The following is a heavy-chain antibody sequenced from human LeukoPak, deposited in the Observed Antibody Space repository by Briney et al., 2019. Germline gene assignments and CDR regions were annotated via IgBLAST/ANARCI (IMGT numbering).Heavy chain of an antibody. CDR2: INPTGGST. D-gene: IGHD6-13*01. V-gene: IGHV1-46*01. Sequence: ASVKVSCKASGYTFTSYYMHWVRQAPGQGLEWMGLINPTGGSTGYAQKFQGRVTMTRDMSTSTDYMELSSLRSEDTAIYYCARDRSAAAAGRSWYFDLWGRGTLITVSS. J-gene: IGHJ2*01. CDR1: GYTFTSYY. CDR3: ARDRSAAAAGRSWYFDL.